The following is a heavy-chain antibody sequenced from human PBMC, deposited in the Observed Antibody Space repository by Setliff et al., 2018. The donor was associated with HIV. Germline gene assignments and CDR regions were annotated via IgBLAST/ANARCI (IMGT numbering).Heavy chain of an antibody. V-gene: IGHV1-46*01. CDR2: INPTGGST. J-gene: IGHJ3*02. Sequence: ASVKVSCKASGYTFTAYYMHWVRQAPGQGPEWMGVINPTGGSTRNTQKFQGRVAMTRDTSTSTVYMELSSLRSEDTAVYYCASAGAWQRNALDIWGQGTMVTVSS. CDR3: ASAGAWQRNALDI. D-gene: IGHD5-12*01. CDR1: GYTFTAYY.